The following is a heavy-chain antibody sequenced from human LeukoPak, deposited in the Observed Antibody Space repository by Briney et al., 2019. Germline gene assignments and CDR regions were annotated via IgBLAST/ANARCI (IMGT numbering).Heavy chain of an antibody. Sequence: PSETLSLTCTVSGGSISSYYWSWIRQPPGKGLEWIGYIYYSGSTNYNPSLKSRVTISVDTSKNQFSLKLSSVTAADTAVYYCARDSRDGYNQFDYWGQGTLVTVSS. V-gene: IGHV4-59*01. CDR3: ARDSRDGYNQFDY. CDR2: IYYSGST. CDR1: GGSISSYY. D-gene: IGHD5-24*01. J-gene: IGHJ4*02.